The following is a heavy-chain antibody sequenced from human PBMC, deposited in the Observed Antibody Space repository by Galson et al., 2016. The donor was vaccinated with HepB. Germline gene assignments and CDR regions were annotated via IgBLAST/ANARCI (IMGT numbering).Heavy chain of an antibody. J-gene: IGHJ4*02. CDR3: AGWTTSTNY. CDR2: INPDGSQQ. Sequence: SLRLSCAASGFSVTTTYMNWVRQAPGKGLDWVANINPDGSQQRYVDSVHGRFTISRDNSKNSLYLQMNSLRAEDAAVYYCAGWTTSTNYWGLGTLVTVSS. D-gene: IGHD2-2*01. CDR1: GFSVTTTY. V-gene: IGHV3-7*05.